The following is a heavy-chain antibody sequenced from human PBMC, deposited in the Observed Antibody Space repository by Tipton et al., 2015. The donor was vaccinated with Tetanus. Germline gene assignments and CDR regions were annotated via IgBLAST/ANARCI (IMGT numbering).Heavy chain of an antibody. D-gene: IGHD4-17*01. CDR2: INHSGST. V-gene: IGHV4-34*01. CDR1: GGSFSGYY. J-gene: IGHJ4*02. CDR3: ARSETLDYGDYSFYFDY. Sequence: TLSLTCAVYGGSFSGYYWSWIRQPPGKGLEWIGEINHSGSTNYNPSLKSRVTISVDTSKNQFSLKLSSVTAADTAVYYCARSETLDYGDYSFYFDYWGQGTLVTVSS.